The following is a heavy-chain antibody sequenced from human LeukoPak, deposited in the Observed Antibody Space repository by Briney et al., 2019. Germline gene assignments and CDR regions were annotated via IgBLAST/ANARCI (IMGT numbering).Heavy chain of an antibody. J-gene: IGHJ4*02. V-gene: IGHV4-39*01. D-gene: IGHD3-22*01. Sequence: PSETLSLTCTVSGGSISSSSYYWGWIRQPPGKGLEWIGSIYYSGSTYYNPSLKSRVTISADTSKNQFSLKLSSVTAADTAVYYCALGGYYYSSDYWGQGTLVTVSS. CDR2: IYYSGST. CDR1: GGSISSSSYY. CDR3: ALGGYYYSSDY.